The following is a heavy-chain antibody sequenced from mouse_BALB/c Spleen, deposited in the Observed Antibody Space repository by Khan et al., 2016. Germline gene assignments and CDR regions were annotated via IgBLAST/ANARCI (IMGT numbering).Heavy chain of an antibody. CDR1: GFSLTGYG. V-gene: IGHV2-6-7*01. Sequence: VQLQESGPGLVAPSQSLSITCTVSGFSLTGYGVNWVRQPPGKGLEWLGKIWGDGRTAYNSVLKSRVSIIKDNSKSQVFLKMNSLQTDDTANYYCSSDYDGSAYWGQGTLVIVSA. CDR3: SSDYDGSAY. CDR2: IWGDGRT. J-gene: IGHJ3*01. D-gene: IGHD2-12*01.